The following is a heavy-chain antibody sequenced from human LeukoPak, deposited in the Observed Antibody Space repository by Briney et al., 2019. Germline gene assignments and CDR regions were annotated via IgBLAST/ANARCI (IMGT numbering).Heavy chain of an antibody. CDR3: ARVNWICDY. V-gene: IGHV4-38-2*01. D-gene: IGHD1-20*01. J-gene: IGHJ4*02. CDR2: IHHSGST. Sequence: SETLSLTCVVSGYSISSGYHWGWIRQPPGKGLEWIGIIHHSGSTYYNPSLKSRVTISVDTSKNNFSLKLSSVTAADTAVYYCARVNWICDYWGQGTLVTVSS. CDR1: GYSISSGYH.